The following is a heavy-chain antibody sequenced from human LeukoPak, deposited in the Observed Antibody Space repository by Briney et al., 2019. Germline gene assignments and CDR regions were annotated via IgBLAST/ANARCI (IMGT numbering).Heavy chain of an antibody. J-gene: IGHJ4*02. CDR2: IYYSGST. CDR1: GGSISSGGYY. D-gene: IGHD5-18*01. CDR3: AREDLWSAMASDY. V-gene: IGHV4-31*03. Sequence: SETLSLTCTVSGGSISSGGYYWSWIRQHPGQGLEWIGYIYYSGSTYYNPSLKSRVTISIDTSKNQFSLKLSSVTAADTAVYYCAREDLWSAMASDYWGQGTLVTVSS.